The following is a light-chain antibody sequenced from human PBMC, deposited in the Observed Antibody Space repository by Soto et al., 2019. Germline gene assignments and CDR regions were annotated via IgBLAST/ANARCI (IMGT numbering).Light chain of an antibody. CDR2: MAS. V-gene: IGKV1-5*03. J-gene: IGKJ1*01. Sequence: DIQMTQSPSTLSAVVGDRVSITCRASQSISSWLAWYQQKPGKAPKVLIYMASSLETGVPSRFSGSGSGTEFTLTISSLQPDDFATYYCQQTYGTFWTFGQGTKVDIK. CDR1: QSISSW. CDR3: QQTYGTFWT.